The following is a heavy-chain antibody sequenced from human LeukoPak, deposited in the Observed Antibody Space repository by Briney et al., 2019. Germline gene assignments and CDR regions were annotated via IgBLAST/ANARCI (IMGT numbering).Heavy chain of an antibody. D-gene: IGHD3-22*01. CDR1: GFTFSSYS. CDR3: ARDLKYYDSSGFDY. V-gene: IGHV3-21*01. CDR2: ISSSSSYI. Sequence: GGSLRLSCATSGFTFSSYSMNWDRQAPGKGLEWVSCISSSSSYIYYTDSVKGRFTISRDNAKNSLTLQMNSLRAEDTAVYYCARDLKYYDSSGFDYWGQGTLVNFSS. J-gene: IGHJ4*02.